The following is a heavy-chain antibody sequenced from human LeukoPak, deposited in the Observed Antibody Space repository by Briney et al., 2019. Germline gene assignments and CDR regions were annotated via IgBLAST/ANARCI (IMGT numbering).Heavy chain of an antibody. J-gene: IGHJ4*02. CDR1: GFTFSSYG. Sequence: PGGSLRLSCAASGFTFSSYGMHWVRQAPGKGLEWVAVISYDGSNKYYADSVKGRFTISRDNSKNTLYLHMNSLRAEDTAVYYCARVDLPYQPLGVDYWGQGTLVTVSS. CDR2: ISYDGSNK. D-gene: IGHD2-2*01. CDR3: ARVDLPYQPLGVDY. V-gene: IGHV3-30*03.